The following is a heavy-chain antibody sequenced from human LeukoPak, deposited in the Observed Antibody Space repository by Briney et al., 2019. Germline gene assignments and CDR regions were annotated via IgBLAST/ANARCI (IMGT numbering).Heavy chain of an antibody. D-gene: IGHD6-19*01. CDR2: IKQDGSEK. CDR3: ARTGHSSGWSAYFDY. Sequence: GGSLRLSCAASGFTFSSYWMSWVRQAPGKGLEWVANIKQDGSEKYYVDSVKGRFTISRDNAKNSLYLQMNSLRAEDTAVYYCARTGHSSGWSAYFDYWGQGTLVTVSS. V-gene: IGHV3-7*01. J-gene: IGHJ4*02. CDR1: GFTFSSYW.